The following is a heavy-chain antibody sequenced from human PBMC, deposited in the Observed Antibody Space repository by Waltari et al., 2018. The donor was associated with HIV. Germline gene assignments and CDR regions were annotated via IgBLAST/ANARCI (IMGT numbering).Heavy chain of an antibody. J-gene: IGHJ4*02. CDR3: ARDLSTYGHEFDY. CDR2: INTDGTET. V-gene: IGHV3-74*01. D-gene: IGHD2-2*01. Sequence: DVRLEESGGNLVQPGGSLRLSCAASGFNFRSYWMHWIRHVPGKGLVWVSKINTDGTETSYTDSVKCRFTISRDNTKNRLYLQMNSLRVEDSAIYYCARDLSTYGHEFDYWGQGTLVTVAS. CDR1: GFNFRSYW.